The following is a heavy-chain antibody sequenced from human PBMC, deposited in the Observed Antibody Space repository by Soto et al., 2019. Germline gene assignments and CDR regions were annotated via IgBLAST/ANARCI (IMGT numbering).Heavy chain of an antibody. CDR1: GGTFSSYA. Sequence: QVQLVQSGAEVKKPGSSVKVSCKASGGTFSSYAISWVRQAPGQGLEWMGGIIPIFGTANYAQKFQGRVTITADESTSTAYMELSSLKSEDTAVYYCARDPVVATIGEGGFDYWGQGTLVTVSS. CDR2: IIPIFGTA. J-gene: IGHJ4*02. V-gene: IGHV1-69*01. D-gene: IGHD5-12*01. CDR3: ARDPVVATIGEGGFDY.